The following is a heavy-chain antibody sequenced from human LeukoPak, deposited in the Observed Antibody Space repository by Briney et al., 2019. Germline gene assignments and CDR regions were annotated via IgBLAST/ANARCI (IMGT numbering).Heavy chain of an antibody. CDR2: MNPNSGNT. D-gene: IGHD5-12*01. V-gene: IGHV1-8*01. CDR1: VYTFSACD. Sequence: GASVKVSCKASVYTFSACDINWVRQATGQGLEWIGWMNPNSGNTGFAHKFQGRVTMTRDTSISTAYMELSGLRSEDTAVYYCARGRSTGYPYYFEYWGQGTLVTVSS. CDR3: ARGRSTGYPYYFEY. J-gene: IGHJ4*02.